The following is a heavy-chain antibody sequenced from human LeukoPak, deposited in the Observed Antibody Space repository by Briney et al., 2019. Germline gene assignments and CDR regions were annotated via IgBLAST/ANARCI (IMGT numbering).Heavy chain of an antibody. V-gene: IGHV3-53*01. D-gene: IGHD6-13*01. Sequence: GSLRLSCAASGFTVSSNYMSWVRQAAPHGAPWVSVIYSGGSTYYADSVKGRFTISRDNSKNTLYLQMNSLRAEDTAVYYCARERYSSSWSLTGGSGSVWFDPWGQGTLVTVSS. CDR1: GFTVSSNY. CDR2: IYSGGST. CDR3: ARERYSSSWSLTGGSGSVWFDP. J-gene: IGHJ5*02.